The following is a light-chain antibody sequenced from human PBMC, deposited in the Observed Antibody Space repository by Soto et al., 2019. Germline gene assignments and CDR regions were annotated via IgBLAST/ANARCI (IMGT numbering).Light chain of an antibody. V-gene: IGKV1-9*01. J-gene: IGKJ5*01. CDR2: AAS. CDR3: QKLNSYPIN. Sequence: IQFTKSPSSLSASVGDRVTITCRASQGISSYLAWYQQKPGKAPKLLIYAASTLQSGVPSRFSGSGSGTDFTLTISSLQPEDFATYYCQKLNSYPINCGQGTRLEIK. CDR1: QGISSY.